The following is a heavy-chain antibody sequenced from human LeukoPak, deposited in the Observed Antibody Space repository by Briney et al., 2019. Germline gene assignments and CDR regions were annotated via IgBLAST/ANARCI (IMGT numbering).Heavy chain of an antibody. CDR2: IYYSGST. CDR1: GGSISSYY. V-gene: IGHV4-59*01. CDR3: ARDGPVVTPEVEYYYGMDV. D-gene: IGHD2-21*02. J-gene: IGHJ6*02. Sequence: SETLSLTCTVSGGSISSYYWSWIRQPPGKGLEWIGYIYYSGSTNYNPSLKSRVTISVDTSKNQFSLKLSSVTAADTAVYYCARDGPVVTPEVEYYYGMDVWGQGTTVTVSS.